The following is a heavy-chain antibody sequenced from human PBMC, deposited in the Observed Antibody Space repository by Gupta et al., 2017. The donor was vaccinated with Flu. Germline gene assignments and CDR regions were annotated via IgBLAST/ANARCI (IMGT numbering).Heavy chain of an antibody. CDR3: ASDPAGWDNRGYFYWDYCDD. J-gene: IGHJ4*02. Sequence: WVRQGPGKGLEWVANIKEDGSEIYDGDSVKDRFTISRDNAQKSLDLQMGIRRAEDTALYYCASDPAGWDNRGYFYWDYCDDWGRGSRVTGSS. V-gene: IGHV3-7*01. D-gene: IGHD3-22*01. CDR2: IKEDGSEI.